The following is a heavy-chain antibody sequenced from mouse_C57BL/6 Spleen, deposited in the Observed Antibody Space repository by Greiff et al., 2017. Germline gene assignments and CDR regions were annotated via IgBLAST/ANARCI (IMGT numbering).Heavy chain of an antibody. J-gene: IGHJ2*01. Sequence: VQLQQSGPELVKPGASVKISCKASGYTFTDYYMNWVKQSHGKSLEWIGDINPNNGGTSYNQQLKGKATLTVYKSSCTAYMELHSLTSENSAVYYCARYDGYAFDYWGQGTTLTVSS. CDR3: ARYDGYAFDY. D-gene: IGHD2-3*01. CDR2: INPNNGGT. V-gene: IGHV1-26*01. CDR1: GYTFTDYY.